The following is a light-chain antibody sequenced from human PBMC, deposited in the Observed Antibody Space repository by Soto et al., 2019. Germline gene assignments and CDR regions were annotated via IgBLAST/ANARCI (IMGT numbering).Light chain of an antibody. CDR2: GAA. Sequence: EIVLTQSPGTLSLSPGERATLSCRASQSVSSNYLAGYQQKPGQAPRLPIYGAASRATGIPDRFSGSGSGTDFTLTISRLEPEDFAVYYCQQYGSSPTFGGGTKVEIK. V-gene: IGKV3-20*01. CDR1: QSVSSNY. CDR3: QQYGSSPT. J-gene: IGKJ4*01.